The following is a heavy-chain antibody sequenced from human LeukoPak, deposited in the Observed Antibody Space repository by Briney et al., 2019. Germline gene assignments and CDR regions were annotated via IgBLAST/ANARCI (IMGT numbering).Heavy chain of an antibody. Sequence: GGSLRLSCEASGFTFSNYAMTWVRQAPGKGLEWGSSNRGSDASTFYADSVKDRFTMSRDNSKSTLYLQKNSLRVGDTAVDYCGRVPNGDYVGAFDFGGQGTLVTVSS. D-gene: IGHD4-17*01. CDR1: GFTFSNYA. CDR3: GRVPNGDYVGAFDF. CDR2: NRGSDAST. J-gene: IGHJ3*01. V-gene: IGHV3-23*01.